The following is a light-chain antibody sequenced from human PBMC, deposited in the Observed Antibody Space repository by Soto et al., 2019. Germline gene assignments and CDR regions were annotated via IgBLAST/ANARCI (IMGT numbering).Light chain of an antibody. CDR3: QSYDSSLSGYVL. CDR1: SSNIGAGYD. Sequence: QSVLTQPPSVSGAPGQRVTISCTGSSSNIGAGYDVHWYQQLPGKAPQLLIYVNSNRPSGVPDRFSGSKSGTSASLAITGLQAEDEADYYCQSYDSSLSGYVLFGGGTQLTVL. CDR2: VNS. V-gene: IGLV1-40*01. J-gene: IGLJ2*01.